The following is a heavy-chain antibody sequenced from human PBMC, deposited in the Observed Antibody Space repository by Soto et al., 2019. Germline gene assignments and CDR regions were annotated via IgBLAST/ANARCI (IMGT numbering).Heavy chain of an antibody. Sequence: QVQLQESGPGLVKPSETLSLTCTVSGGSISSYYWSWIRQPPGKGLEWIGYIYYSGSTNYNPSLKSRVTISVDTSKNQFSLKLSSVTAADTAVYYCARGCISSTSCQGAFDIWGQGTMVTVSS. J-gene: IGHJ3*02. CDR1: GGSISSYY. V-gene: IGHV4-59*01. CDR3: ARGCISSTSCQGAFDI. D-gene: IGHD2-2*01. CDR2: IYYSGST.